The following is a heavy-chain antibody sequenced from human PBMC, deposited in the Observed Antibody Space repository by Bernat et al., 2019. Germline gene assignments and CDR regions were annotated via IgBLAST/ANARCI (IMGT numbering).Heavy chain of an antibody. CDR1: GFTFSSYG. CDR2: ISYDGSNK. V-gene: IGHV3-30*18. J-gene: IGHJ3*02. CDR3: AKSRILRRLYMVPWGAFDI. Sequence: QVQLVESGGGVVQPGRSLRLSCAASGFTFSSYGMHWVRQAPGKGLEWVAVISYDGSNKYYADSVKGRFTISRDNSKNTLYLQMNSLRAEDTAVYYCAKSRILRRLYMVPWGAFDIWGQGTMVTVSS. D-gene: IGHD3-10*01.